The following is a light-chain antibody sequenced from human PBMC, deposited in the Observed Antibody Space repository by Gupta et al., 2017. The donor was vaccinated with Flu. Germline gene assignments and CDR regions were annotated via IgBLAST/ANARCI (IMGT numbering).Light chain of an antibody. Sequence: ERATFTYRASQSVDNNFLTWYQQRPGQAPRRLIYGASSRATGVPDRFSGSGSGTDFALNIRGVEPEDFGMYYCRQYVHWVCTFGQGTKVEFK. V-gene: IGKV3-20*01. CDR1: QSVDNNF. J-gene: IGKJ1*01. CDR3: RQYVHWVCT. CDR2: GAS.